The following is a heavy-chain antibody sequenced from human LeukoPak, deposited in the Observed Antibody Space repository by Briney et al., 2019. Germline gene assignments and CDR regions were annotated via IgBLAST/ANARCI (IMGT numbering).Heavy chain of an antibody. CDR1: GFTFSTYA. Sequence: HAGGSLRLSCAASGFTFSTYAMSWVRQAPGKGLERVSAISGSGGSTYYADSVKGRFTISRDNSKNTLYLQMNSLRAEDTAVYYCARDDPKGVFDIWGQGTMVTVSS. J-gene: IGHJ3*02. CDR3: ARDDPKGVFDI. V-gene: IGHV3-23*01. CDR2: ISGSGGST.